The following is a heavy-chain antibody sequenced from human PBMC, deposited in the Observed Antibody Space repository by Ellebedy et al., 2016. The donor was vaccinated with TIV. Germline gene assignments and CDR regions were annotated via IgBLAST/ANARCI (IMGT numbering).Heavy chain of an antibody. D-gene: IGHD1-14*01. J-gene: IGHJ4*02. CDR2: FNHSGST. CDR1: GGAFSGNY. CDR3: ARAVFGTKFDF. Sequence: MPSETLSLTCAVYGGAFSGNYWSWIRQPPGKGLEWIGTFNHSGSTNYNPSLKSRVTISVDTSKNQPSLKLSSVTAADTAVYYCARAVFGTKFDFWGQGTLVTVSS. V-gene: IGHV4-34*01.